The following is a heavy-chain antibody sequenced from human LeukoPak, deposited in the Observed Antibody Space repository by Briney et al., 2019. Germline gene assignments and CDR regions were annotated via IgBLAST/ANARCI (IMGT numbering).Heavy chain of an antibody. D-gene: IGHD1-26*01. Sequence: PSQTLSLTCTVSGGSISSGGYYWRWIRQPPGKGLEWIGYIYHSGSTYYNPSLKSRVTISVGTSKNQFFLKLSSVTAADTALYYCARDESGSYLGAYAFDIWGQGTMVTVSS. J-gene: IGHJ3*02. V-gene: IGHV4-30-2*01. CDR1: GGSISSGGYY. CDR2: IYHSGST. CDR3: ARDESGSYLGAYAFDI.